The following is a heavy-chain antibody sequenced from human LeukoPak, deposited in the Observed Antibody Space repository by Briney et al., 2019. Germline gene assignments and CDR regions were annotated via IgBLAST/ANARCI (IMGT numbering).Heavy chain of an antibody. V-gene: IGHV3-23*01. J-gene: IGHJ4*02. D-gene: IGHD6-6*01. CDR3: ATSYGSSSWGIFGY. CDR1: GFTFSSYA. CDR2: ISGNGGST. Sequence: GGSLRLSCAASGFTFSSYAMSWVRQAPGKGLEWVSTISGNGGSTYYADSVKGRFTISRDNSKNTLYLQMNSLRAEDTAVYYCATSYGSSSWGIFGYWGQGTLVTVSS.